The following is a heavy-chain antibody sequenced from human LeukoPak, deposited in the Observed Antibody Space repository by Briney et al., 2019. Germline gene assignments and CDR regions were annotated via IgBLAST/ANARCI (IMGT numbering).Heavy chain of an antibody. CDR1: GFIFSSYW. J-gene: IGHJ4*02. V-gene: IGHV3-7*04. CDR3: ARYPSGYDRGFDY. D-gene: IGHD5-12*01. CDR2: INQDGSEK. Sequence: GGSLRLSCAASGFIFSSYWMNWVRQAPGKGLEWVANINQDGSEKNYVDSVKGRFTISRDNAKNSLYLQMNCLRAEDTAVYYCARYPSGYDRGFDYWGQGTLVTVSS.